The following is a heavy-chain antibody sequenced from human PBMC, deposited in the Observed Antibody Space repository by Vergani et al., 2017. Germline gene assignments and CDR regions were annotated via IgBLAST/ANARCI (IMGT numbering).Heavy chain of an antibody. D-gene: IGHD6-19*01. Sequence: QVQLVESGGGVVQPGGSLRLSCAASGFTFSSYGMHWVRQAPGKGLEWVAFIRYDGSNKYYADSVKGRFTISRDNSKNTLYLQMNSLRAEDTAVYYCAKDTDIRGQWLTSDYYYGMDVWGQGTTVTVSS. V-gene: IGHV3-30*02. CDR1: GFTFSSYG. CDR2: IRYDGSNK. J-gene: IGHJ6*02. CDR3: AKDTDIRGQWLTSDYYYGMDV.